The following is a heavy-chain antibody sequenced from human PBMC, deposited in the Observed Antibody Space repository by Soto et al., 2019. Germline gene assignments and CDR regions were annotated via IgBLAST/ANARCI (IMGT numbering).Heavy chain of an antibody. Sequence: SETLSLTCTVSGGSITTGGYYWSWIRQLPGKGLEWIGHRYYSESTYYNPSLKSRVSISLDTSKNQFSLKLSFVTAADTAMYYCARTKCSGGSCYSWSLGYWGQGTPVTVSS. CDR3: ARTKCSGGSCYSWSLGY. D-gene: IGHD2-15*01. CDR1: GGSITTGGYY. J-gene: IGHJ4*02. V-gene: IGHV4-31*03. CDR2: RYYSEST.